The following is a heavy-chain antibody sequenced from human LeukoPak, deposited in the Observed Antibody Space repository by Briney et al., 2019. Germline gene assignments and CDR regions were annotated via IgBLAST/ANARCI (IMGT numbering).Heavy chain of an antibody. V-gene: IGHV4-61*02. J-gene: IGHJ5*02. Sequence: PSETLSLTCTVSGGSISSGSYYWSWIRQPAGKGLEWIGRIYTSGSTNYNPSLTSRVTISVDTSKNQFSLKLSSVTAADTAVYCCAGEYSSGWYWFDPWGQGTLVTVSS. D-gene: IGHD6-19*01. CDR3: AGEYSSGWYWFDP. CDR2: IYTSGST. CDR1: GGSISSGSYY.